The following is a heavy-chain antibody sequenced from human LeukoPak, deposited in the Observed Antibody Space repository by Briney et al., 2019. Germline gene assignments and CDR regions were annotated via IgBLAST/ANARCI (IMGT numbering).Heavy chain of an antibody. CDR1: GGSISIGGYY. J-gene: IGHJ4*02. Sequence: PSQTLSLTCTVSGGSISIGGYYWSWIRQHPGKGLEWIGYIYHSGSTYYNPSLKSRVTISVDTSKNQFSLKLSSVTAADTAVYYCARGGGEDYYFDYWGQGTLVTVSS. V-gene: IGHV4-31*03. D-gene: IGHD2-21*01. CDR3: ARGGGEDYYFDY. CDR2: IYHSGST.